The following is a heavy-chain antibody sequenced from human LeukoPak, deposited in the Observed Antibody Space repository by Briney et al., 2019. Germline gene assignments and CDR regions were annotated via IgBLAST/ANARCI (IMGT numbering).Heavy chain of an antibody. Sequence: GGPLRLSCAASGFTLSSYWVQWVRQAPGKGLVWVSGIYSDGSTTGFADSVKGRFTFSRDNAKNTLYLQMNSLRADDTAIYYCAKSGSSTWPNYFDHWGQGTLVTVSS. CDR1: GFTLSSYW. V-gene: IGHV3-74*01. CDR2: IYSDGSTT. J-gene: IGHJ4*02. D-gene: IGHD6-13*01. CDR3: AKSGSSTWPNYFDH.